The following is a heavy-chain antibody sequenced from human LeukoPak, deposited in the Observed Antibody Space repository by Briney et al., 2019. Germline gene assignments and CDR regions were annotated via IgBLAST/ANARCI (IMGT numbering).Heavy chain of an antibody. D-gene: IGHD1-26*01. Sequence: GGSLRLSCVASGFPFSSYWMTWVRQAPGKGLEWVANIKQDGSKKSYVDSVKGRFTISRDNAKNSLYLQMNSLRDEDTAVYYCARRWELNYWGQGTLVTVSS. CDR3: ARRWELNY. V-gene: IGHV3-7*01. CDR2: IKQDGSKK. J-gene: IGHJ4*02. CDR1: GFPFSSYW.